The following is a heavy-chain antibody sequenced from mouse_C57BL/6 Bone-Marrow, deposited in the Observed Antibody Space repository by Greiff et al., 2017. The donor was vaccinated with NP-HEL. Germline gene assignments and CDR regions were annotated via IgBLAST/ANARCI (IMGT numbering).Heavy chain of an antibody. J-gene: IGHJ2*01. V-gene: IGHV1-82*01. Sequence: VQLQQSGPELVKPGASVKISCKASGYAFSSSWMNWVKQRPGKGLEWIGRIYPGDGDTNYNGKFKGKATLTADKSSSTAYMQLSSLTSEDSAVYICARGREYYGSSYGYFDDWGKGTTLTVSS. CDR3: ARGREYYGSSYGYFDD. D-gene: IGHD1-1*01. CDR1: GYAFSSSW. CDR2: IYPGDGDT.